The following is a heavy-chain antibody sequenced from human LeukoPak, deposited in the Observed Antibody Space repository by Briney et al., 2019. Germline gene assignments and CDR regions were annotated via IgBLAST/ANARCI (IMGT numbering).Heavy chain of an antibody. D-gene: IGHD3-22*01. Sequence: SETLSLTCTVSGGSISSYYWSWIRQPPGKGLEWIGYIYYSGSTNYNPSLKSRVTISVDTSKNQFSLKLSSVTAADTAVYYCARVLGYYDSSGYYYWAFDIWGQGTMVTVSS. CDR2: IYYSGST. J-gene: IGHJ3*02. V-gene: IGHV4-59*01. CDR1: GGSISSYY. CDR3: ARVLGYYDSSGYYYWAFDI.